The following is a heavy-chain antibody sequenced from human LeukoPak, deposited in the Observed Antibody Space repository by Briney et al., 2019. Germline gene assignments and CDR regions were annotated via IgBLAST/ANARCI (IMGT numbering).Heavy chain of an antibody. Sequence: PSETLSLTCTVSGGSISSYCWSWIRQPAGKGLEWIGRIYTSGSTNYNPSLKSRVTMSVDTSKNQFPLKLSAVTAADTAVYYCARVRRSMIADYWGQGTLVTVSS. D-gene: IGHD3-22*01. CDR1: GGSISSYC. V-gene: IGHV4-4*07. CDR3: ARVRRSMIADY. J-gene: IGHJ4*02. CDR2: IYTSGST.